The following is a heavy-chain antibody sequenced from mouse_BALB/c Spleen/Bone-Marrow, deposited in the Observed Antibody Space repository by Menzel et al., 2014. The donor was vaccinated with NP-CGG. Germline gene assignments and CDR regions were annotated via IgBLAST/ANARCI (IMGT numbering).Heavy chain of an antibody. CDR2: IDPANGNT. CDR3: TSYRYGWDMDD. CDR1: GFNIKDTY. J-gene: IGHJ4*01. D-gene: IGHD2-14*01. V-gene: IGHV14-3*02. Sequence: EVQLQQSGAELVKPGASVKLSCTASGFNIKDTYMHWVKQRPEQGLEWIGRIDPANGNTKYDPKFQGKATITADTSSNQACLQLSRVTSEDTAVYYWTSYRYGWDMDDWGEGTTVTVSS.